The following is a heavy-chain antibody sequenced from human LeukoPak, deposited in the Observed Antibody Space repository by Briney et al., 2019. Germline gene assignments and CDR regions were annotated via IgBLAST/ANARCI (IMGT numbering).Heavy chain of an antibody. D-gene: IGHD1-26*01. J-gene: IGHJ4*02. CDR3: ACHSGSYYEVDY. CDR1: GGSISSGDYY. Sequence: SDTLSLTCTVSGGSISSGDYYWSWIRQPPGKGLEWIGYIYYSGSTNYNPSLKSRVTISVDTSKNQFSLKLSSVTAADTAVYYCACHSGSYYEVDYWGQGTLVTVSS. V-gene: IGHV4-30-4*02. CDR2: IYYSGST.